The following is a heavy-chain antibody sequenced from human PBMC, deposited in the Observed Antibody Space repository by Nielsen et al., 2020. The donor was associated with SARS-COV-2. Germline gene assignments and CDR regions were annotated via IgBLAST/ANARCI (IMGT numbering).Heavy chain of an antibody. CDR1: GFTFSSYG. Sequence: GGSLRLSCAASGFTFSSYGMHWVRQAPGKGLEWVAFIRYDGSNKYYADSVKGRFTISRDNSKNTLYLQMNSLRAEDTAVYYCAREIAVAGTFYYYYGMDVWGQGTTVTVSS. V-gene: IGHV3-30*02. J-gene: IGHJ6*02. CDR3: AREIAVAGTFYYYYGMDV. CDR2: IRYDGSNK. D-gene: IGHD6-19*01.